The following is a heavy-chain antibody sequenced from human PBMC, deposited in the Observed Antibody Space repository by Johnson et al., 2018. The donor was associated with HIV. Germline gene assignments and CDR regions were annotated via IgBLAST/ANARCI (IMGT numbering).Heavy chain of an antibody. Sequence: VQLVESGGGVVQPGGSLRLSCAASGFTVSRNYMSWVRQAPGKGLEWVSVIYSGGSTYHADSVTGRFTISRDNSKNTVYLQMNSLRAEDTAVYYCARGYILTGYSGAFDMWGQGTMGTVSS. CDR1: GFTVSRNY. D-gene: IGHD3-9*01. CDR2: IYSGGST. J-gene: IGHJ3*02. CDR3: ARGYILTGYSGAFDM. V-gene: IGHV3-66*01.